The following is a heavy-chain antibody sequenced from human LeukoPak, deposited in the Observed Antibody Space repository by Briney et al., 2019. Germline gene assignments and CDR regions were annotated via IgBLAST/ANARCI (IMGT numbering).Heavy chain of an antibody. CDR3: ARVDSSSWYYYYYGMDV. CDR1: GGSISNDY. Sequence: PSETLSLTCTVSGGSISNDYWSWIRQPPGKGLEWIGYIYYSGSTNYNPSLKSRVTISVDTSKNQFSLKLSSVTAADTAVYYCARVDSSSWYYYYYGMDVWGQGTTVTVSS. V-gene: IGHV4-59*01. J-gene: IGHJ6*02. D-gene: IGHD6-13*01. CDR2: IYYSGST.